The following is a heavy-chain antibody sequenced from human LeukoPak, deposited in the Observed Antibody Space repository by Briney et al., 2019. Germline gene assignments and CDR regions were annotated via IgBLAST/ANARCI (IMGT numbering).Heavy chain of an antibody. D-gene: IGHD4-17*01. CDR2: INAGNGNT. Sequence: ASVKVSCKASGYTFTSYAIHWVRQAPGQRLEWMGWINAGNGNTKYSQKFRGRVTITRDTSASTAYMELSSLRSEDTAVHYCAREGRYGDYSSYWGQGTLVTVSS. CDR1: GYTFTSYA. V-gene: IGHV1-3*01. J-gene: IGHJ4*02. CDR3: AREGRYGDYSSY.